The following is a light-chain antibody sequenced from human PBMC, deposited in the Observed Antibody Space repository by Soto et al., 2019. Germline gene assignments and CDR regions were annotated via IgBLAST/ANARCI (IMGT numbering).Light chain of an antibody. V-gene: IGLV1-51*01. CDR1: SSNIGNNY. Sequence: QSVLTQPPSVSAAPGQTVTISCSGSSSNIGNNYVSWYRQFPGTAPKLLIYDNDKRPSGIPDRFSGSKSGTSATLGITGLQTGDEADYYCGAWDSSLSGGVFGGGTKLTVL. CDR3: GAWDSSLSGGV. J-gene: IGLJ2*01. CDR2: DND.